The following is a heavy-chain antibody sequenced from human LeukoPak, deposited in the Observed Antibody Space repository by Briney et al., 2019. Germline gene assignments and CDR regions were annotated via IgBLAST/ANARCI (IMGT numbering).Heavy chain of an antibody. J-gene: IGHJ4*02. D-gene: IGHD3-3*01. CDR2: IYYSGIT. CDR1: GGSISSNSYY. CDR3: ARGIPVLRFLEWLSADY. Sequence: SETLSLTCTVSGGSISSNSYYWGWIRQPPGKGLEWIGSIYYSGITYYNPSLKSRVTISVDTSKNQFSLKLSSVTAADTAVYYCARGIPVLRFLEWLSADYWGQGTLVTVSS. V-gene: IGHV4-39*01.